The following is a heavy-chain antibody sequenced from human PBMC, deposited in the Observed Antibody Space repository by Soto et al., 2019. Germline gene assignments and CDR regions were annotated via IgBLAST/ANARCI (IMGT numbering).Heavy chain of an antibody. D-gene: IGHD5-18*01. J-gene: IGHJ6*02. V-gene: IGHV4-30-4*01. CDR1: GGSISSGDYY. CDR3: ARDMDSSLYGMDV. CDR2: IYYSGST. Sequence: SETLSLTCTVSGGSISSGDYYWSWIRQPPGKGLEWIGYIYYSGSTYYNPSLKSRVTISVDTSKNQFSLKLSSVTAADTAVYYCARDMDSSLYGMDVWGQGTTVTVSS.